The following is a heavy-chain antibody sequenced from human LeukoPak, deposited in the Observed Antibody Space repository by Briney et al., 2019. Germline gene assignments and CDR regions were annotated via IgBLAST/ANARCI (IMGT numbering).Heavy chain of an antibody. CDR2: IYHSGST. CDR1: GYSISSGYY. Sequence: SETLSLTCTVSGYSISSGYYWGWIRQPPGKGLEWIGSIYHSGSTYYNPSLKSRVTISVDTSKNQFSLKLSSVTAADTAVYYCARGKLLWFGELYPYYFDYWGQGTQVTVSS. D-gene: IGHD3-10*01. V-gene: IGHV4-38-2*02. J-gene: IGHJ4*02. CDR3: ARGKLLWFGELYPYYFDY.